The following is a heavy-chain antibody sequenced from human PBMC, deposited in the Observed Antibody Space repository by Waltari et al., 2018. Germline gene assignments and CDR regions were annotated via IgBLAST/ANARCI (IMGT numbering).Heavy chain of an antibody. V-gene: IGHV1-3*01. J-gene: IGHJ4*02. CDR1: GYTFTSYA. Sequence: QVQLVQSGAEVKKPGASVKVSCKASGYTFTSYAMHWVRQAPGQRLEWMGWINAGNGNTKYSQTVQGRVTITRDTSASTAYMGLSSLRSEDTAVYYCARTARGSSSWYGWFDYWGQGTLVTVSS. CDR2: INAGNGNT. D-gene: IGHD6-13*01. CDR3: ARTARGSSSWYGWFDY.